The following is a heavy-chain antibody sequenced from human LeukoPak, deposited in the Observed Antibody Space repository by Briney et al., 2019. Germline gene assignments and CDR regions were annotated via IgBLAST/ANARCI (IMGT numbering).Heavy chain of an antibody. CDR3: AGEVDYYGSGSSNDGMDV. CDR2: INPNSGGT. J-gene: IGHJ6*02. V-gene: IGHV1-2*02. D-gene: IGHD3-10*01. Sequence: ASVKVSCKASGYTFTGYYMRWVRQAPGQGLEWMGWINPNSGGTNYAQKFQGRVTMTRDTSISTAYMELSRLRSDDTAVYYCAGEVDYYGSGSSNDGMDVWGQGTTVTVSS. CDR1: GYTFTGYY.